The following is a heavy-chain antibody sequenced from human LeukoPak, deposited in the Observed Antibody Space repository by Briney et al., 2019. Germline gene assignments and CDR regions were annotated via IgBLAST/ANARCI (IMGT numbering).Heavy chain of an antibody. CDR2: IYYSGST. J-gene: IGHJ4*02. CDR1: GGSISSSSYY. Sequence: SETLSLTCTVSGGSISSSSYYWGWIRQPPGKGLEWIGSIYYSGSTYYNPSLKSRVTISVDTSKNQFSLKLSSVTAADTAVYYCASWDIVATGFDYWGQGTLVTVSS. D-gene: IGHD5-12*01. V-gene: IGHV4-39*07. CDR3: ASWDIVATGFDY.